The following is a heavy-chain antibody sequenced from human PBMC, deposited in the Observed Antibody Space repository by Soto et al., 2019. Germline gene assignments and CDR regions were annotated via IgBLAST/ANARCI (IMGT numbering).Heavy chain of an antibody. CDR1: GGSISSYY. CDR2: IDYSGRT. J-gene: IGHJ4*02. CDR3: ARAYDGNCFDY. D-gene: IGHD2-15*01. Sequence: PSETLSLTCTVSGGSISSYYWSWIRQPPGKGLEWIGYIDYSGRTNYNPSLKSRVTISVDTSKNQFSLKLSSVTAADTAVYYCARAYDGNCFDYWGQGTLVTVSS. V-gene: IGHV4-59*01.